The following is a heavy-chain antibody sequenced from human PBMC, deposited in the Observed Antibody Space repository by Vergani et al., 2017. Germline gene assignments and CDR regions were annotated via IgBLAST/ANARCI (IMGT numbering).Heavy chain of an antibody. Sequence: EVQLVESGGGLVKPGGSLRLSCAASGFTFSTYWMSWVRQAPGKGLEWVASIKQDGSEKQYVGSVKGRFTISRDNAKNTLYLQMNSLKAEDRATYYCAREERSNTSPFVGDWGQGTLVTV. CDR3: AREERSNTSPFVGD. J-gene: IGHJ4*02. D-gene: IGHD2/OR15-2a*01. V-gene: IGHV3-7*03. CDR1: GFTFSTYW. CDR2: IKQDGSEK.